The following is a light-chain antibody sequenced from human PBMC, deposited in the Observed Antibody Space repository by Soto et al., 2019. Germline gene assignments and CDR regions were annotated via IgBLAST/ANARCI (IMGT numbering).Light chain of an antibody. V-gene: IGKV1-5*01. CDR1: QSISDW. CDR3: QQYNAFSPTWT. CDR2: DAS. Sequence: DIQMTQSPSTLSASVGDSVTITCRASQSISDWLAWYQVKPGKAPRLLIYDASSLESGVPSRFSGSGIGRDFSLTITNLQPDDFATYYCQQYNAFSPTWTFGQGTKVEVK. J-gene: IGKJ1*01.